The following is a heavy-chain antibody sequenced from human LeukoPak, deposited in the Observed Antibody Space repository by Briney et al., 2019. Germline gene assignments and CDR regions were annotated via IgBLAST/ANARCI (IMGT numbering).Heavy chain of an antibody. CDR3: TTGGYSGYDSRDNAFDI. Sequence: GGSLRLSCAASGFTFSNAWMSWVRPAPGKGLEWVGRIKSKTDGGTTDYAAPSKSIFTISRDDSKNTLYPQMSSLKTQDTAVYYCTTGGYSGYDSRDNAFDIWGQGTMVTVSS. D-gene: IGHD5-12*01. J-gene: IGHJ3*02. CDR2: IKSKTDGGTT. CDR1: GFTFSNAW. V-gene: IGHV3-15*01.